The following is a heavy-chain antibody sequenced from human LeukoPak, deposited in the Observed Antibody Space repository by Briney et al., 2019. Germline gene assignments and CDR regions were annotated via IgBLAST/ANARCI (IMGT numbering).Heavy chain of an antibody. V-gene: IGHV3-7*01. D-gene: IGHD3-10*01. CDR3: ARDRDYDYYYGMDV. CDR2: IKQDGSEK. Sequence: GGSLRLSCAASGFTFSYYWMTWVRQAPGKGLEWVANIKQDGSEKYFVDSVKGRFTISRDNAKNSLYLQMNSLRAEDTAVYYCARDRDYDYYYGMDVWGQGTTVTVSS. J-gene: IGHJ6*02. CDR1: GFTFSYYW.